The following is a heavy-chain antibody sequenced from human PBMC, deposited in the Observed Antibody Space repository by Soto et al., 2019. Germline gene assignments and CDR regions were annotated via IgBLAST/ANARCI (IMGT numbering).Heavy chain of an antibody. CDR3: AKGETYYYDIPDY. CDR1: GFTFSSYA. Sequence: EVQLLESGGGLVQPGGSLRLTCAASGFTFSSYAMSWVRQAPGKGLEWVSGISGSGGSTYYADSVKGRFTISRDNSKNTLYLQMNSLRAEDTAVYYCAKGETYYYDIPDYWGQGTLVTVSS. CDR2: ISGSGGST. D-gene: IGHD3-22*01. V-gene: IGHV3-23*01. J-gene: IGHJ4*02.